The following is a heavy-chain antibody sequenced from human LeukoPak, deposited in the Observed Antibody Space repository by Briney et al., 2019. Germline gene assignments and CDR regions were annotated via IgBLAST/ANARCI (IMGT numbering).Heavy chain of an antibody. D-gene: IGHD3-22*01. Sequence: GGSLRLSCAASGFTFSSYAMSWVRQAPGKGLEWVSAISGSSGSTYYADSVKGRFTISRDNSKNTLYLQMNSLRAEDTAVYYCAKGTYYHDSSGYYYSNYFDYWGQGTLVTVSS. CDR3: AKGTYYHDSSGYYYSNYFDY. J-gene: IGHJ4*02. V-gene: IGHV3-23*01. CDR1: GFTFSSYA. CDR2: ISGSSGST.